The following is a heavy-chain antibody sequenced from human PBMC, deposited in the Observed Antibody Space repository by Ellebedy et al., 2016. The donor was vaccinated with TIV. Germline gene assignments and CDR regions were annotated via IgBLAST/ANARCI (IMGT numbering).Heavy chain of an antibody. D-gene: IGHD5/OR15-5a*01. CDR1: GVTIIAYY. J-gene: IGHJ6*02. Sequence: MPSETLSLTCSVSGVTIIAYYMIWVRHPAGRQLEWIVRIYSTGSTNYNPSLKSRVTMSLDTSKNQFSLRLTSVTAADTAVYYCARDTDREVSDVWGQGTTVTVSS. CDR2: IYSTGST. V-gene: IGHV4-4*07. CDR3: ARDTDREVSDV.